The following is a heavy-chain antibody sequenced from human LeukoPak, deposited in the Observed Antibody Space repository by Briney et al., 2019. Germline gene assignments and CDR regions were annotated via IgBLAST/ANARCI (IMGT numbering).Heavy chain of an antibody. V-gene: IGHV3-66*02. CDR2: IFSGGST. J-gene: IGHJ6*02. CDR3: ARNRYYGLDV. Sequence: GGSLRLSCAASGFTVNSNDMSWVRQAPGKGLEWVSVIFSGGSTYHADSVKGRFTISRDNSKDTLYLQMNSLRVDDTSVYYCARNRYYGLDVWGQGTTVTVSS. CDR1: GFTVNSND.